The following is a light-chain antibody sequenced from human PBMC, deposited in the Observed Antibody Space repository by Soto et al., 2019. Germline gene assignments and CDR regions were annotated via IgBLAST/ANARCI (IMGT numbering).Light chain of an antibody. J-gene: IGLJ2*01. CDR1: SSDVGGYNY. V-gene: IGLV2-8*01. CDR2: EVS. CDR3: SSYAGSNLYVV. Sequence: QSALTQPPSASGSPGQSVTISCTGTSSDVGGYNYVSWYQQHPGKAPKLMIYEVSERPSGVPDRFSGSKSGNTASLTVSGLQAEDEADYYCSSYAGSNLYVVFGGGTKLTVL.